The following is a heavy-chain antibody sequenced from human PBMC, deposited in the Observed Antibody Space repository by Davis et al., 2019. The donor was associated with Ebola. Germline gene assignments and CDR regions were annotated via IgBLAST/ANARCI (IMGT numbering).Heavy chain of an antibody. V-gene: IGHV4-4*07. CDR2: IYSSGSS. J-gene: IGHJ4*02. CDR3: ARDSKYVSGYYIWD. Sequence: MPSETLSLTCTVSGGSISGYYWSWIRQPAGKGLEWIGRIYSSGSSKYNPSLKSRVTMSVDTSKNQFSLKLSSMTAADTAVYYCARDSKYVSGYYIWDWGQGTLVTVSS. D-gene: IGHD5-12*01. CDR1: GGSISGYY.